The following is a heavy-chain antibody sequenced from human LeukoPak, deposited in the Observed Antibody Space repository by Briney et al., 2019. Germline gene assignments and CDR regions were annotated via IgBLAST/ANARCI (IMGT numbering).Heavy chain of an antibody. CDR3: ARGYSYGYAVIY. J-gene: IGHJ4*02. CDR1: GGSFSGYY. V-gene: IGHV4-34*01. D-gene: IGHD5-18*01. Sequence: SETLSLTCAVYGGSFSGYYWSWIRQPPGKGLEWIGEINHSGSTNYNPSLKSRVTISVDTSKNQFSLKLISVTAADTAVYYCARGYSYGYAVIYWGQGTLVTVSS. CDR2: INHSGST.